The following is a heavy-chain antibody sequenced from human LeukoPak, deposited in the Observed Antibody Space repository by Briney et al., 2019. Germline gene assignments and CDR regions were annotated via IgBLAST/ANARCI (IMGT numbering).Heavy chain of an antibody. D-gene: IGHD4-17*01. CDR1: GFTFSSYG. J-gene: IGHJ4*02. Sequence: HPGGSLRLSCATSGFTFSSYGMHWVRQAPGKGLEWVSAISGSGGSTYYADSVKGRFTISRDNSKNTLYLQMNSLRAEDTAVYYCAKDLDHYGDNFDYWGQGTLVTVSS. CDR2: ISGSGGST. V-gene: IGHV3-23*01. CDR3: AKDLDHYGDNFDY.